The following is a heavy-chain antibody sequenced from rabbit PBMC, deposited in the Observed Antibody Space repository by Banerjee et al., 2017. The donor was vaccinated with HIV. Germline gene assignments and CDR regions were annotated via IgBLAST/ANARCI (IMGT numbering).Heavy chain of an antibody. D-gene: IGHD4-1*01. CDR1: GFDFSSYY. Sequence: QSLEESGGDLVKPEASLTLTCTASGFDFSSYYMSWVRQAPGKGLEWIGIIYGGSGSTDYASWVNGRFTISSDNAQNTVFLQMTSLTASDTATYFCARERSDWGGLDLHLWGPGTLVTVS. CDR3: ARERSDWGGLDLHL. J-gene: IGHJ4*01. V-gene: IGHV1S40*01. CDR2: IYGGSGST.